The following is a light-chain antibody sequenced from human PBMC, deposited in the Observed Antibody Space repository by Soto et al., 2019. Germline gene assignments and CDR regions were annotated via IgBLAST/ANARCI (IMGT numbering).Light chain of an antibody. Sequence: DIQMTQSPSTLSASVGDRVTITCRASQSISSWLAWYQQKPGKAPKLLIYKASSLESGVPSRFSGSGSGTEFTLTINSLQADDFATYYCQQHNSFLITFGQGTRLEIK. CDR3: QQHNSFLIT. CDR2: KAS. J-gene: IGKJ5*01. V-gene: IGKV1-5*03. CDR1: QSISSW.